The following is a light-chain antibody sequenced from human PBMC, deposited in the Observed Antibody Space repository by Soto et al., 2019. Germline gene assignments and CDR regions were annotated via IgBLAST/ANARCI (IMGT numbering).Light chain of an antibody. CDR1: QSVSRNY. J-gene: IGKJ4*01. CDR2: GAS. V-gene: IGKV3-20*01. Sequence: VLTQSPGTLSLSPGEGATLSCRASQSVSRNYLAWYQQKPGQAPRLLMFGASSRAAGIPARLSGSGSGTDFTLTISRMEPEDFAMYYCQQYGYLVTFGGGTKVDIK. CDR3: QQYGYLVT.